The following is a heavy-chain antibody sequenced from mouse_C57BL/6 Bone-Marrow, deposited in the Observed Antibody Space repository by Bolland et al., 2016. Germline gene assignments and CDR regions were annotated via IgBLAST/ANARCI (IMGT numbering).Heavy chain of an antibody. V-gene: IGHV5-2*01. D-gene: IGHD1-1*01. Sequence: GSTYYPDTMERRFIISRDNTKKTLYLQMSSLRSEDTAFYYCASATKGFAYWGQGTLV. J-gene: IGHJ3*01. CDR3: ASATKGFAY. CDR2: GST.